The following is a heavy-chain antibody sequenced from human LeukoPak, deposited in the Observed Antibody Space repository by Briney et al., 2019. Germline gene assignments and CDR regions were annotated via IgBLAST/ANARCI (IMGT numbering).Heavy chain of an antibody. J-gene: IGHJ4*02. CDR3: ARVPRVVGPAAMRPAAAGYYFDY. CDR1: GYSFTSYW. Sequence: GESLKISCKGSGYSFTSYWIGRVRQMPGKGLEWMGIIYPGDSDTRYSPSFQGQVTISADKSISTAYLQWSSLKASDTAMYYCARVPRVVGPAAMRPAAAGYYFDYWGQGTLVTVSS. V-gene: IGHV5-51*01. D-gene: IGHD2-2*01. CDR2: IYPGDSDT.